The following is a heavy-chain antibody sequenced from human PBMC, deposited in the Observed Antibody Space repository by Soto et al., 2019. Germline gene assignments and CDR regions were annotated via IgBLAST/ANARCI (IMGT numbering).Heavy chain of an antibody. Sequence: QVQLQESGPGLVKPSDTLSLTCSVSGGSLSGYCWSWIRQSAGKGLEWIGRIYTSGSTTYNPSLRSRVTMSVDTSKKQLSLKLTSVTAADAAVYYCARAGHGGTYNDVFDIWGQGTLVTVSS. CDR1: GGSLSGYC. J-gene: IGHJ3*02. CDR3: ARAGHGGTYNDVFDI. CDR2: IYTSGST. V-gene: IGHV4-4*07. D-gene: IGHD2-15*01.